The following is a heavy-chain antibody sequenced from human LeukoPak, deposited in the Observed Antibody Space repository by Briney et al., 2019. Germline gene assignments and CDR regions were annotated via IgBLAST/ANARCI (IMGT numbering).Heavy chain of an antibody. CDR2: IRSDGSNN. J-gene: IGHJ6*03. Sequence: PGGSLRLSCAASGFTFSSYGMHWVRQAPGKGLEWVAFIRSDGSNNYYSDSVTGRFTISRDNSKNTLYLQMNSLRAGDTAVYYCAKGSKLVVITRDHYMAVWGKGTTVTISS. V-gene: IGHV3-30*02. CDR1: GFTFSSYG. CDR3: AKGSKLVVITRDHYMAV. D-gene: IGHD3-22*01.